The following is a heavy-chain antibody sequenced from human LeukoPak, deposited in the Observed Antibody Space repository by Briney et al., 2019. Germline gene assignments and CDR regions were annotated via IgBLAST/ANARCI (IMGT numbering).Heavy chain of an antibody. CDR1: GYSISSGYY. D-gene: IGHD4-17*01. CDR3: TRDTGTTGEIKFDP. V-gene: IGHV4-38-2*02. Sequence: SETLSLTCTVSGYSISSGYYWGWIRQPPGKGLEWIGSIYHSGSTTYNPSLKSRVTMSVDTSKSQFSLNLMSVTAADTAVYYCTRDTGTTGEIKFDPWGQGTLVTVSS. J-gene: IGHJ5*02. CDR2: IYHSGST.